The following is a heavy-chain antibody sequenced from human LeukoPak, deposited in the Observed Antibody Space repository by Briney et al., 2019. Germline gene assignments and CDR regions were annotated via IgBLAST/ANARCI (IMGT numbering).Heavy chain of an antibody. V-gene: IGHV3-48*01. Sequence: GGSLRLSCAASGFTFSTYSMKWVRQAPGKGLEWVSYISDSGAMYYADSVRGRFTISRENAQNSLFLQMNSLRAEDTAVYYCARWITDGFDYWGQGTLVTVSS. CDR1: GFTFSTYS. CDR2: ISDSGAM. J-gene: IGHJ4*02. CDR3: ARWITDGFDY. D-gene: IGHD1-20*01.